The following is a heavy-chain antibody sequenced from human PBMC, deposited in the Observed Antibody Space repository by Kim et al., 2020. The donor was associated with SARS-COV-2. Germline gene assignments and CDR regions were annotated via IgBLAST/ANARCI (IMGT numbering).Heavy chain of an antibody. CDR3: ATSTYYDFWSGYDYYYGMDV. CDR2: INHSGST. CDR1: GGSFSGYY. D-gene: IGHD3-3*01. V-gene: IGHV4-34*01. Sequence: SETLSLTCAVYGGSFSGYYWSWIRQPPGKGLEWIGEINHSGSTNYNPSLKSRVTISVDTSKNQFSLKLSSVTAADTAVYYCATSTYYDFWSGYDYYYGMDVWGQGTTVTVSS. J-gene: IGHJ6*02.